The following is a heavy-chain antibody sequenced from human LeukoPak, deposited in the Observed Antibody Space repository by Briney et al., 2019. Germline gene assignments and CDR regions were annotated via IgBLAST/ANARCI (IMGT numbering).Heavy chain of an antibody. CDR1: GGSFSGYY. V-gene: IGHV4-34*01. Sequence: SETLSLTCAVYGGSFSGYYWSWIRQPPGKGLEWIGEINHSGSTNYNPSLKSRVTISVDTSKNQFSLKLSSVTAADTAVYYCARLLGYYDSSGYYEPHYFDYWGQGTLVTVSS. CDR2: INHSGST. D-gene: IGHD3-22*01. J-gene: IGHJ4*02. CDR3: ARLLGYYDSSGYYEPHYFDY.